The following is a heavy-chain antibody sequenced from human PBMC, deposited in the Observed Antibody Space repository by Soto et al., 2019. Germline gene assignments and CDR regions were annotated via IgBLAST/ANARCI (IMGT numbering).Heavy chain of an antibody. V-gene: IGHV3-15*01. CDR1: GFTFSNAW. Sequence: LSLTCAASGFTFSNAWMSWVRQAPGKGLEWVGRIKSKTDGGTTDYAAPVKGRFAISRDDSKNTLYLQMNSLKTEDTAVYYCTTGPLLYYDFWSGFDYWGQGTLVTVSS. CDR2: IKSKTDGGTT. D-gene: IGHD3-3*01. J-gene: IGHJ4*02. CDR3: TTGPLLYYDFWSGFDY.